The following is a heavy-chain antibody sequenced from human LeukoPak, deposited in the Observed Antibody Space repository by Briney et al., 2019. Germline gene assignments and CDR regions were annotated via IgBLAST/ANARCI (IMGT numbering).Heavy chain of an antibody. D-gene: IGHD6-13*01. Sequence: PGGSLRLSCAASGFTFSSYAMSWVRQAPGKGLEWVSAISGSGGSTYYADSVKGRFTISRENSKNTRYLQMSSLRAEDTAVYYCAKDPRWYQSNDYWGQGTLVTVSS. CDR2: ISGSGGST. V-gene: IGHV3-23*01. CDR3: AKDPRWYQSNDY. J-gene: IGHJ4*02. CDR1: GFTFSSYA.